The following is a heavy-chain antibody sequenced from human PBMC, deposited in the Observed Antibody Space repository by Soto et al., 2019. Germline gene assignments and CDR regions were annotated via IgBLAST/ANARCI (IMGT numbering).Heavy chain of an antibody. CDR3: AREASRDGYNFYPESYFDY. V-gene: IGHV3-30-3*01. CDR2: ISYDGSNK. Sequence: GGSLRLSCAASGFTFSSYAMHWVRQAPGKGLEWVAVISYDGSNKYYADSVKGRFTISRDNSKNTLYLQMNSLRAEDTAVYYCAREASRDGYNFYPESYFDYWGQGTLVTVSS. D-gene: IGHD5-12*01. CDR1: GFTFSSYA. J-gene: IGHJ4*02.